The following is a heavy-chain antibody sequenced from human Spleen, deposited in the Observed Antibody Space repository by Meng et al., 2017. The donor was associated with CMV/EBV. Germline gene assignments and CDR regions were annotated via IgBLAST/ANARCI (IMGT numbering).Heavy chain of an antibody. CDR2: INHRGST. J-gene: IGHJ4*02. CDR1: GTSFSDYS. Sequence: SETLSLTCAVYGTSFSDYSWTWIRHSPRKGLEWIGQINHRGSTNFNPSLMGRVTMSVDSSKEQFSLRLTPVTAADTAVYYCAGEIDIWGQGTAVTVSS. V-gene: IGHV4-34*01. D-gene: IGHD2-21*01. CDR3: AGEIDI.